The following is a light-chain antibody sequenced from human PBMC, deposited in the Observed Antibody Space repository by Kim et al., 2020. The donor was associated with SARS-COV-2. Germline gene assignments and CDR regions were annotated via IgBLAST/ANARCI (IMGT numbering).Light chain of an antibody. V-gene: IGLV2-14*03. Sequence: GQSITISCTVTSSDVGGYNYVSWYQQHPGKAPKLMIYDVSNRPSGVSNRFYGSKSGNTASLTISGLQAEDEADYYCSSYTSSSTVVFGGGTKLTVL. CDR3: SSYTSSSTVV. CDR1: SSDVGGYNY. CDR2: DVS. J-gene: IGLJ2*01.